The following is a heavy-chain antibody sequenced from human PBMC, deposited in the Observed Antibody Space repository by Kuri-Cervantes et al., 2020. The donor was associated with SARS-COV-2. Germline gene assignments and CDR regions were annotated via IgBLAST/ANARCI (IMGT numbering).Heavy chain of an antibody. V-gene: IGHV4-39*01. CDR1: GGSISSSTYY. J-gene: IGHJ6*03. CDR3: ARTQLGMNMDV. Sequence: LRLSCTVSGGSISSSTYYWGWIRQPPGKGLEWIGTIYYSGSTDYNPSLKSRVTISVDTSKNQFSLKLSSVTAADTAVYYCARTQLGMNMDVWGKGTTVTVSS. D-gene: IGHD7-27*01. CDR2: IYYSGST.